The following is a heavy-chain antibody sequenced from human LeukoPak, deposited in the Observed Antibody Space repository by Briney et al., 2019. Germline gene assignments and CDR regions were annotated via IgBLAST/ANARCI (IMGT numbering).Heavy chain of an antibody. CDR2: ISGSGGST. J-gene: IGHJ4*02. V-gene: IGHV3-23*01. D-gene: IGHD1-26*01. CDR1: GFTFSSYA. Sequence: PGGSLRLSCAASGFTFSSYAMSWVRQAPGKGLEWVSAISGSGGSTSYADSVRGRFTISRDNSKNTLYLQMNSLRAEDTAVYYCARDPVGATTPDCWGQGALVTVSS. CDR3: ARDPVGATTPDC.